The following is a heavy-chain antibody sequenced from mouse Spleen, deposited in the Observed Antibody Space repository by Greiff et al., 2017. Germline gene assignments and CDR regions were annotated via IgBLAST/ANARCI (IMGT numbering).Heavy chain of an antibody. CDR1: GYTFTSYW. D-gene: IGHD2-10*02. CDR3: AGSYGNYDAMDY. V-gene: IGHV1-52*01. Sequence: QVQLQQPGAELVRPGSSVKLSCKASGYTFTSYWMHWVKQRPIQGLEWIGNIDPSDSETHYNQKFKDKATLTVDKSSSTAYMQLSSLTSEDSAVYYCAGSYGNYDAMDYWGQGTSVTVSS. J-gene: IGHJ4*01. CDR2: IDPSDSET.